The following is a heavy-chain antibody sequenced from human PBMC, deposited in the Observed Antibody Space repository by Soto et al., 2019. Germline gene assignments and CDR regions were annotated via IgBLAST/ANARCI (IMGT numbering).Heavy chain of an antibody. CDR3: ARNEPGDQWLDY. CDR2: IYYSGST. J-gene: IGHJ4*02. CDR1: GGSISSYY. V-gene: IGHV4-59*08. Sequence: SDTLSLTCTVSGGSISSYYWSWIRQPPGKGLEWIGYIYYSGSTNYNPSLKSRVTISVDTSKNQFSLKLSSVTAADTAVYYCARNEPGDQWLDYWGQGALVNVS. D-gene: IGHD6-19*01.